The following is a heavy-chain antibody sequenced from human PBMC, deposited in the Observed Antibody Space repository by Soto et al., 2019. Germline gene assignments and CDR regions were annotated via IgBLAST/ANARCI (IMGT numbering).Heavy chain of an antibody. J-gene: IGHJ3*02. CDR1: GFTFDDYA. V-gene: IGHV3-9*01. D-gene: IGHD1-26*01. Sequence: EMKLVESGGGLVQPGRSLRLSCAASGFTFDDYAIHWVRQAPGKGPEWVSGISWNSGIIDYADSVKGRFTISRDNAKNSLFLQMNSLRPEDTALYYCAKDFEWGGSHLNHAFDIWGQGTMVSVSS. CDR2: ISWNSGII. CDR3: AKDFEWGGSHLNHAFDI.